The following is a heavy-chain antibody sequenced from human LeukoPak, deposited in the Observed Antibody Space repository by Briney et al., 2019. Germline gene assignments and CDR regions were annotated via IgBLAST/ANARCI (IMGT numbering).Heavy chain of an antibody. J-gene: IGHJ4*02. CDR2: ISGSGGST. CDR1: GFTFSSYA. Sequence: GGSLRLSCAASGFTFSSYAMSWVRQAPGKGLGWVSAISGSGGSTYYADSVKGRFTISRDNSKNTLYLQMNSLRAEDTAVYYCAKGLSKYCTNGVCYFAGGYYFDYWGQGTLVTVSS. CDR3: AKGLSKYCTNGVCYFAGGYYFDY. V-gene: IGHV3-23*01. D-gene: IGHD2-8*01.